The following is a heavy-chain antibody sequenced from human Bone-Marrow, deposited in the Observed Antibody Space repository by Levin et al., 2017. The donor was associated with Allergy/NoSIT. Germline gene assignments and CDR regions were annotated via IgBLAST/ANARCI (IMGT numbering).Heavy chain of an antibody. Sequence: PGESLKISCTTSGSTFIGYYMHWVRQAPGQGPEWMGWINPNGGGTDYAQKFQGRVIMTRDTSINTAYMELSGLTSDDTAVYYCARDQSRTITMYFFDFWGQGTLVTVSS. CDR3: ARDQSRTITMYFFDF. CDR1: GSTFIGYY. D-gene: IGHD4-11*01. CDR2: INPNGGGT. V-gene: IGHV1-2*02. J-gene: IGHJ4*02.